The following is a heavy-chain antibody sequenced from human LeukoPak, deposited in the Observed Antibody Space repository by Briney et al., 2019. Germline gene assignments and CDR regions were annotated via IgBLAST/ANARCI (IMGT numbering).Heavy chain of an antibody. D-gene: IGHD3-16*01. J-gene: IGHJ4*02. CDR3: VRDVTRGGF. CDR1: GFTFTDYY. V-gene: IGHV1-2*02. Sequence: ASVKVSCXASGFTFTDYYMHWARQAPGQGLEWMGWINSNTGATNYAQNFQGRVTMTRDTSISTAYMDLSRLTSDDTAMYYCVRDVTRGGFWGQGTLVTVSS. CDR2: INSNTGAT.